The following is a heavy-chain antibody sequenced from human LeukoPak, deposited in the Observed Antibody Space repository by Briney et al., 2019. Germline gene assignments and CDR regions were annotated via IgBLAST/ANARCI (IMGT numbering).Heavy chain of an antibody. D-gene: IGHD5-18*01. Sequence: SVKVSCKASGGTFSSYAISWVRQAPGQGLEWMGRIIPIFGTANYAQKFQGRVTITTDESTSTAYMELSSLRSEDTAVYYCARDTLWIHSAGYYFDYWGQGTLVTVSS. CDR3: ARDTLWIHSAGYYFDY. CDR2: IIPIFGTA. CDR1: GGTFSSYA. V-gene: IGHV1-69*05. J-gene: IGHJ4*02.